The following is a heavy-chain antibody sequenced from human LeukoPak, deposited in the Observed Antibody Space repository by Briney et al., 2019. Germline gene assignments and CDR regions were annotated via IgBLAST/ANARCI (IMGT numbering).Heavy chain of an antibody. D-gene: IGHD6-19*01. V-gene: IGHV3-21*01. Sequence: GGSLRLSCAASGFTFSTYSMNWVRQAPGKGLDWVSSISRDSSYIYYADSVKGRFTISGDNAKNSLCLQMNSLRAEDTAVYYCARNGGEGIAVTWGQGTLVTVSS. J-gene: IGHJ5*02. CDR2: ISRDSSYI. CDR1: GFTFSTYS. CDR3: ARNGGEGIAVT.